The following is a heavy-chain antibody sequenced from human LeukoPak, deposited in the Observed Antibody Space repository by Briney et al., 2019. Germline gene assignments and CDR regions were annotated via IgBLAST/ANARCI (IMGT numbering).Heavy chain of an antibody. D-gene: IGHD3-22*01. V-gene: IGHV3-11*01. CDR2: ISSSGSTI. CDR3: AKSPRGDYYDSSGQWDY. CDR1: GITFSDYY. J-gene: IGHJ4*02. Sequence: KTGGPLRLSCAASGITFSDYYMSWIRQAPGKGLEWVSYISSSGSTIYYADSVKGRFTISRDNAKNSLYLQMNSLRAEDTAVYYCAKSPRGDYYDSSGQWDYWGQGTLVTVSS.